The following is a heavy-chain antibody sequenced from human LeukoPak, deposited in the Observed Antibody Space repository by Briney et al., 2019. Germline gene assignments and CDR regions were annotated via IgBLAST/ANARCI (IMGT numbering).Heavy chain of an antibody. Sequence: GGSLRLSCAASGFTFSSYEMNWVRQAPGKGLEWVSYISSSGSTIYYADSVKGRFTIPRDNAKNSLYLQMNSLRAEDTAVYYCARGPITMVRGAPPNWFDPWGQGTLVTVSS. CDR1: GFTFSSYE. CDR2: ISSSGSTI. D-gene: IGHD3-10*01. CDR3: ARGPITMVRGAPPNWFDP. V-gene: IGHV3-48*03. J-gene: IGHJ5*02.